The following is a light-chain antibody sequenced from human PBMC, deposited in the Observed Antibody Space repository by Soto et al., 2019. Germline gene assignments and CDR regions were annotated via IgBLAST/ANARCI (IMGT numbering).Light chain of an antibody. CDR2: AVG. J-gene: IGLJ1*01. CDR3: NSYTDSQPYL. Sequence: SEVTKAGSESGSPGQSITISCSRTSSEIGSYNHVAWYQQFPGKSTKLMIYAVGDRPPGVGDRFCGSKSGIRAALTISVLQTEDEADYYCNSYTDSQPYLCGTGTKVAVL. CDR1: SSEIGSYNH. V-gene: IGLV2-14*03.